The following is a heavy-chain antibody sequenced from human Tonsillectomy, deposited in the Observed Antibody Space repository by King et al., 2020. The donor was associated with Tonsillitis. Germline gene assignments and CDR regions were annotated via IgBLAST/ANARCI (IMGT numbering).Heavy chain of an antibody. CDR2: IYYSETT. V-gene: IGHV4-39*02. Sequence: QLQESGPGLVKPSETLSLTCAVSGGSISSTSYYWGWIRQPPGKGLEWIGTIYYSETTYYNPSLESRVSILVDTSKNHLSLNLSSVTAADTAVYYCARRGTSFGVVITGSGGEGCDQWGQGTLVTVSS. CDR3: ARRGTSFGVVITGSGGEGCDQ. CDR1: GGSISSTSYY. D-gene: IGHD3-3*01. J-gene: IGHJ4*02.